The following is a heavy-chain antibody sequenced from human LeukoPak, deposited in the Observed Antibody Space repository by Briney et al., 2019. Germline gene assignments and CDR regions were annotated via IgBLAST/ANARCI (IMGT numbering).Heavy chain of an antibody. J-gene: IGHJ4*02. CDR2: ISHSGST. D-gene: IGHD1-26*01. V-gene: IGHV4-34*01. CDR3: ARDVGATPGYFDY. Sequence: SETLSLTCAVYGGSFSGYYWSWIRQPPGKGLEWIGEISHSGSTNYNPSLKSRVTISVDTSKNQFSLKLSSVTAADTAVYYCARDVGATPGYFDYWGQGTLVTVSS. CDR1: GGSFSGYY.